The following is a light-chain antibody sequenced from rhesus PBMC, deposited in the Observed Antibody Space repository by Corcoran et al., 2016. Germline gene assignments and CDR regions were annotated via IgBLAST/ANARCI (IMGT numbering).Light chain of an antibody. J-gene: IGKJ1*01. CDR3: QQGNSNPRT. V-gene: IGKV2S2*01. Sequence: DIVMTQTPLSLPVTPGEPASISCRSSQSLLHSNRNTYLDWYQQKPGQSPRLLIYKVTNRESGVPDRFSGSGSGTDFTLTIRNLQPEDFATYYCQQGNSNPRTFGQGTKVEIE. CDR2: KVT. CDR1: QSLLHSNRNTY.